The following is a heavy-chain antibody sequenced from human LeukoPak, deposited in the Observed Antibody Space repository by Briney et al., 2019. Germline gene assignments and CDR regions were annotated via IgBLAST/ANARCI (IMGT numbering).Heavy chain of an antibody. V-gene: IGHV3-66*02. CDR2: IYSGGST. Sequence: GGSLRLSCAASGFTVSSNYMSWVRQAPGKGLEWVSVIYSGGSTYYADSVKGRFTISRDNSKNTLYLQMNSLRAEDTAVYYCARAPPGGFLDWYGYYGMDVWGQGTTVTVSS. CDR3: ARAPPGGFLDWYGYYGMDV. D-gene: IGHD3-3*01. J-gene: IGHJ6*02. CDR1: GFTVSSNY.